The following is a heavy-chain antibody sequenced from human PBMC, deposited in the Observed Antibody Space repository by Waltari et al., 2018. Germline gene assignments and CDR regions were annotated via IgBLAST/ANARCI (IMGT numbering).Heavy chain of an antibody. CDR2: IFPGDSDT. Sequence: EVQLAQSGAEVKKPGESLKITCKGSGYRFSSHGISWVRQVPGKGLEWMGIIFPGDSDTRYSPSYQGQVTISADKSTSTAYLQWSSLRAPDTAMYYCARSSTAAGDALDIWGQGTMVTVSS. V-gene: IGHV5-51*01. CDR3: ARSSTAAGDALDI. CDR1: GYRFSSHG. J-gene: IGHJ3*02. D-gene: IGHD6-13*01.